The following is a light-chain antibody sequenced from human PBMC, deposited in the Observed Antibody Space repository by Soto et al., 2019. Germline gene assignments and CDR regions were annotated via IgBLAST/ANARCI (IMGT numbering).Light chain of an antibody. Sequence: DMQMTQSPSTLSASVGDRVTITCRASQSIRSWLAWYQQKPGKAPKLLIYKASSLQSGVPPRFSGSGSGTEFTHIIISLQPDDFATYYCQQYYTYSWTFGKGTKVEIK. V-gene: IGKV1-5*03. CDR1: QSIRSW. CDR2: KAS. CDR3: QQYYTYSWT. J-gene: IGKJ1*01.